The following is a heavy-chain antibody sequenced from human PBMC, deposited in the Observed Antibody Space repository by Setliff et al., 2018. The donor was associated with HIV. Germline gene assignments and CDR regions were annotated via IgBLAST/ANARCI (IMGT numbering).Heavy chain of an antibody. V-gene: IGHV4-61*10. CDR1: GGSISSGSYY. CDR3: ARSGALATSTWSPFDY. J-gene: IGHJ4*01. D-gene: IGHD6-19*01. Sequence: PSETLSLSCTVSGGSISSGSYYWSWIRQPAGKGLEWIGYIYDSGSTNYNPSLKSRVTISVDTSKNQFSLKLSAVTAADTALYYCARSGALATSTWSPFDYWGHGNQVTVS. CDR2: IYDSGST.